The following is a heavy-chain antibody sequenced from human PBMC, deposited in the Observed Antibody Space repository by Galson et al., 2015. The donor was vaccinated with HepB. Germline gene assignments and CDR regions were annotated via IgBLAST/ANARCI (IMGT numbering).Heavy chain of an antibody. V-gene: IGHV4-30-2*01. CDR3: ARAQGDSSSWYEEGFFDY. CDR2: IYHSGST. D-gene: IGHD6-13*01. CDR1: GGSISSGGYS. J-gene: IGHJ4*02. Sequence: LTCTVSGGSISSGGYSWSWIRQPPGKGLEWIGYIYHSGSTYYNPSLKSRVTISVDRSKNQFSLKLSSVTAADTAVYYCARAQGDSSSWYEEGFFDYWGQGTLVTVSS.